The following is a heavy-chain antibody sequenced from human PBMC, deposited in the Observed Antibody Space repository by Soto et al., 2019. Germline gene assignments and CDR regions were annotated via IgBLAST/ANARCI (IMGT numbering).Heavy chain of an antibody. V-gene: IGHV4-34*01. Sequence: SETLSLTCAVYGGSFSGYYWSWIRQPPGKGLEWIGEINHSGSTNYNPSLKSRVTISVDTSKNQFSLKLSSVTAADTAVYYCARVNSGYCSGGSCSVPLFDYWGQGVLVTVSS. J-gene: IGHJ4*02. CDR2: INHSGST. CDR3: ARVNSGYCSGGSCSVPLFDY. D-gene: IGHD2-15*01. CDR1: GGSFSGYY.